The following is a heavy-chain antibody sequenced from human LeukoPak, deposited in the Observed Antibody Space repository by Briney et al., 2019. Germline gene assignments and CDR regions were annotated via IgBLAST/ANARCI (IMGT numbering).Heavy chain of an antibody. D-gene: IGHD2-15*01. CDR3: ARGYCSGGSCYYRVNWFDP. Sequence: ASVKVSCKASGYTFTSYDINWVRQATGQGLEWMGWMNPNSGNTGYAQKFQGRVTMTRNTSISTAYMELSSLRSEDTAVYYCARGYCSGGSCYYRVNWFDPWGQGTLVTVS. CDR1: GYTFTSYD. J-gene: IGHJ5*02. V-gene: IGHV1-8*01. CDR2: MNPNSGNT.